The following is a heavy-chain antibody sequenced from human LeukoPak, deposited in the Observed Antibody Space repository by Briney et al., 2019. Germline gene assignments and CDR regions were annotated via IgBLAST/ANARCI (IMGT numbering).Heavy chain of an antibody. J-gene: IGHJ4*02. CDR3: ARDRSGGLVRLTDY. V-gene: IGHV3-11*01. CDR1: RFAFSVYE. Sequence: GGSLRLSCAASRFAFSVYEMYWIRQAPGKGLELVSYISSSGSTVHYVDSVKGRFTISRDNAKNSLYLQMNSLRAEDTAVYYCARDRSGGLVRLTDYWGQGTLVTVSS. D-gene: IGHD3-10*01. CDR2: ISSSGSTV.